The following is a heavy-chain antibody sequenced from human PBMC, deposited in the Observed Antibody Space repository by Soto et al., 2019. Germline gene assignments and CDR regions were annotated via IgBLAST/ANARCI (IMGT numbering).Heavy chain of an antibody. CDR3: ARDNGDGYVQTDY. Sequence: ASVKVSCAASGYTFTSYYMHWVRQAPGQGLEWMGIINPSGGSTSYAQKFQGRVTMTRDTSTSTVYMELSSLRSEDTAVYYCARDNGDGYVQTDYWGQGTLVTVS. J-gene: IGHJ4*02. D-gene: IGHD5-12*01. CDR1: GYTFTSYY. CDR2: INPSGGST. V-gene: IGHV1-46*03.